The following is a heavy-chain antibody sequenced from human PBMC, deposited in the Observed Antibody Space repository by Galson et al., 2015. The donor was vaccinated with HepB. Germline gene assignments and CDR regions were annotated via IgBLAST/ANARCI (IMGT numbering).Heavy chain of an antibody. CDR2: ISSSGSYT. J-gene: IGHJ4*02. CDR1: GFIFSDSY. CDR3: ARGYSSGLKY. Sequence: SLRLSCAASGFIFSDSYMTWIRQAPGKGLEWVAFISSSGSYTNYAASVKGRFTISRDNAKDSLYLQVNSLRAEDTAVYYCARGYSSGLKYWGQGTLVTVSS. D-gene: IGHD6-19*01. V-gene: IGHV3-11*06.